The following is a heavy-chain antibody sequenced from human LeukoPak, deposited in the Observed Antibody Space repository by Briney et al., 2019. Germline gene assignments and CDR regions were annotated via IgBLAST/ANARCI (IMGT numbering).Heavy chain of an antibody. V-gene: IGHV1-18*01. Sequence: ASVKVSCKASGYTFTSYGISWVRQAPGQGLEWMGWISAYNGNTNYAQKLQGRVTMTTDTSTSTAYMELRSLRSDDTAVYYCARDSASEPLWFGEIPDYWGQGTLVTVSS. CDR3: ARDSASEPLWFGEIPDY. CDR2: ISAYNGNT. D-gene: IGHD3-10*01. CDR1: GYTFTSYG. J-gene: IGHJ4*02.